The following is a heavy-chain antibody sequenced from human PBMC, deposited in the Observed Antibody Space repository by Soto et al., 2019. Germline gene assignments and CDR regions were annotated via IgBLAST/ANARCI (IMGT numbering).Heavy chain of an antibody. Sequence: PSETLSLTCAVSGDSISSNNWWSWVRQPPGKGLEWIGEIYHSGSTNYNPSLKSRVTISIDKSKNQFSLRLTSVTAADTAVYYCARETSRGAFDIWGQGTMVTVSS. V-gene: IGHV4-4*02. J-gene: IGHJ3*02. CDR2: IYHSGST. D-gene: IGHD2-2*01. CDR3: ARETSRGAFDI. CDR1: GDSISSNNW.